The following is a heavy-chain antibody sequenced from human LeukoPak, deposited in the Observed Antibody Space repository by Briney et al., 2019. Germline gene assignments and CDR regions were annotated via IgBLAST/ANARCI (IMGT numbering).Heavy chain of an antibody. CDR3: ARGLMSAVGVGYFDY. Sequence: APVTVSCKASGYTFTAYYIHWVRQAPGQGLEWLGWINPNSGDINYAQKFQGRVTMSRDTSITTAYMELSRLKSDDTAVYYCARGLMSAVGVGYFDYWGQGTLVTVSS. D-gene: IGHD1-26*01. V-gene: IGHV1-2*02. CDR2: INPNSGDI. J-gene: IGHJ4*02. CDR1: GYTFTAYY.